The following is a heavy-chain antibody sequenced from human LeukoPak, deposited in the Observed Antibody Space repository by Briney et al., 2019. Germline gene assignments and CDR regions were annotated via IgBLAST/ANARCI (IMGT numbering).Heavy chain of an antibody. Sequence: SETLSLTCAVYGGSFSGYYWSWIRRPPGKGLEWIGEINHSGSTNYNPSLKSRVTISVDTSKNQFSLKVSSVTAADTAVYYCTRDSGTTGEVKFDPWGQGTLVAVSS. D-gene: IGHD3-10*01. J-gene: IGHJ5*02. V-gene: IGHV4-34*01. CDR1: GGSFSGYY. CDR2: INHSGST. CDR3: TRDSGTTGEVKFDP.